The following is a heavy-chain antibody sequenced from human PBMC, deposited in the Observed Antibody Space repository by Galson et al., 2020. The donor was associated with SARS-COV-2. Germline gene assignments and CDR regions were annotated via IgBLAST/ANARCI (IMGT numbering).Heavy chain of an antibody. J-gene: IGHJ6*03. CDR1: GGSFSGYY. D-gene: IGHD2-2*01. V-gene: IGHV4-34*01. CDR2: INHSGST. CDR3: ARLGTGSTPRYYYYMDV. Sequence: SETLSLTCAVYGGSFSGYYWSWIRQPPGKGLEWIGEINHSGSTNYNPSLKSRVTISVDTSKNQFSLKLSSVTAADTAVYYCARLGTGSTPRYYYYMDVWGKGTTVTISS.